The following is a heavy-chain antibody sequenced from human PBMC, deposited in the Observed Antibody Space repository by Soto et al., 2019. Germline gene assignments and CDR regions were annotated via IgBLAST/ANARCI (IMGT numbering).Heavy chain of an antibody. Sequence: GGSLRLSCAASGFTFSSYAMSWVRQAPGKGLEWVSAISGSGGSTYYADSVKGRFTISRDNSKNTLYLQMNSLRAEDTAVYYCAKGRSTAAGTTLLHRPLDYWGQGTLVTVS. CDR3: AKGRSTAAGTTLLHRPLDY. CDR2: ISGSGGST. CDR1: GFTFSSYA. J-gene: IGHJ4*02. V-gene: IGHV3-23*01. D-gene: IGHD6-13*01.